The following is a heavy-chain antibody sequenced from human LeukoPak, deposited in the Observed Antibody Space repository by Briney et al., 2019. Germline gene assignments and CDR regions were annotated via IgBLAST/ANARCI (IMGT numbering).Heavy chain of an antibody. Sequence: GGSLRLSCEVSGFTFTDYWMNWVRQAPGKGPEWVASIRQDGSEKTYVDSVKGRFTISRDNTKNSLSLQLNGLRAEDMAVYYCARDGTAAGLYFDLWGQGTLVAVSS. V-gene: IGHV3-7*01. D-gene: IGHD6-13*01. CDR3: ARDGTAAGLYFDL. CDR2: IRQDGSEK. CDR1: GFTFTDYW. J-gene: IGHJ4*01.